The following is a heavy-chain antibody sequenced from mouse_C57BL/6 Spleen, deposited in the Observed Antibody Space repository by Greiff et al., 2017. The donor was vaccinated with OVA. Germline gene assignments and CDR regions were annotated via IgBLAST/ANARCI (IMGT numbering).Heavy chain of an antibody. CDR3: ARAIYYDYDVWYFDV. D-gene: IGHD2-4*01. CDR1: GYSITSGYY. J-gene: IGHJ1*03. V-gene: IGHV3-6*01. CDR2: ISYDGSN. Sequence: EVKLQESGPGLVKPSQSLSLTCSVTGYSITSGYYWNWIRQFPGNKLEWMGYISYDGSNNYNPSLKNRISITRDTSKNQFFLKLNSVTTEDTATYYCARAIYYDYDVWYFDVWGTGTTVTVSS.